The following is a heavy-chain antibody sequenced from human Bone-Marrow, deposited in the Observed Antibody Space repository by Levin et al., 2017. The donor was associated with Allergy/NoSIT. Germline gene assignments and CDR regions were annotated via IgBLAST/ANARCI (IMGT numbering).Heavy chain of an antibody. J-gene: IGHJ4*02. CDR1: GFTFTTYW. CDR2: IEQDGSEG. V-gene: IGHV3-7*04. CDR3: ARHNFYRFDY. D-gene: IGHD1-1*01. Sequence: GGSLRLSCAASGFTFTTYWMTWVRQAPGKGLEWVANIEQDGSEGHYVDSVKGRFTITRDNAKNSVYLQMNSLRAEDTAVYYCARHNFYRFDYWGQGTLVTVSS.